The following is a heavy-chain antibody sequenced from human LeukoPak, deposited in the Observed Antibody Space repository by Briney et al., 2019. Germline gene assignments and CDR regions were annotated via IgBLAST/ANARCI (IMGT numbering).Heavy chain of an antibody. CDR1: GYTLTELS. CDR3: ARVRSCGGDCYYFDF. V-gene: IGHV1-46*01. D-gene: IGHD2-21*02. J-gene: IGHJ4*02. Sequence: RASVKVSCKVSGYTLTELSMHWVRQAPGQGLAWMGTINPSGGSTGYAQKFQGRVIMTRDTSTSTVYMELSGLRSEDTAMYYCARVRSCGGDCYYFDFWGQGTLVTVSS. CDR2: INPSGGST.